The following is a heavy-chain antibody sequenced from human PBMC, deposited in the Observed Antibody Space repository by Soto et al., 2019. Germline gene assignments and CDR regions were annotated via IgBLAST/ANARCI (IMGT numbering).Heavy chain of an antibody. CDR2: IYYSGST. CDR3: ALIKLAAAGTGVWDY. D-gene: IGHD6-13*01. J-gene: IGHJ4*02. Sequence: SETLSLTCTVSGGSISSSSYYWGWIRQPPGKGLEWIGSIYYSGSTYYNPSLKSRVTISVDTSKNQFSLQLSSVTAADTAVYYCALIKLAAAGTGVWDYWGQGTLVTVSS. CDR1: GGSISSSSYY. V-gene: IGHV4-39*01.